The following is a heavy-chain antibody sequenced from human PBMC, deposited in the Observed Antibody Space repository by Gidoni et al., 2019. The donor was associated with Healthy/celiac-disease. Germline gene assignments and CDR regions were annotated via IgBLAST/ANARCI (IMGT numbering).Heavy chain of an antibody. CDR3: ARDEGDVVVKLDV. V-gene: IGHV1-46*01. J-gene: IGHJ6*02. Sequence: QVQLVQSGAEVKKPGASVKVSCKASGYTFTSYYLHWVRQAPGQGLEWMGIINPSGGRTSYAQKCQGRVTMTRDTSTSTVYMELSSLRSEDTAVYYCARDEGDVVVKLDVWGQGTTVTVSS. D-gene: IGHD2-21*01. CDR2: INPSGGRT. CDR1: GYTFTSYY.